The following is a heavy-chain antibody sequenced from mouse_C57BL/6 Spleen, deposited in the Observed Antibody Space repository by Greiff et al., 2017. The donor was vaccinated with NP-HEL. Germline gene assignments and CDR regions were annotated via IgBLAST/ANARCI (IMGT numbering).Heavy chain of an antibody. CDR1: GYTFTDYY. J-gene: IGHJ2*01. D-gene: IGHD4-1*01. Sequence: VQLKQSGPVLVKPGASVKMSCKASGYTFTDYYMNWVKQSHGKSLEWIGVINPYNGGTSYNQKFKGKATLTVDKSSSTAYMELNSLTSEDSAVYYCARGNWDVDYWGQGTTLTVSS. CDR3: ARGNWDVDY. V-gene: IGHV1-19*01. CDR2: INPYNGGT.